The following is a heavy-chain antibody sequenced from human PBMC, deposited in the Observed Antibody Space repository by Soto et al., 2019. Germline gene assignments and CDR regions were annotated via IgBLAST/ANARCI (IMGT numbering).Heavy chain of an antibody. CDR1: GYTFTGYY. D-gene: IGHD2-21*02. J-gene: IGHJ6*02. CDR2: INPYTGGT. CDR3: ATQFYHCCGACYGGPYFGMDV. V-gene: IGHV1-2*02. Sequence: ASVKVSCKASGYTFTGYYVLWVRQAPGQGPECMGWINPYTGGTNSAQKFQGRVTMTRDTSISTAYMELSKLISDDTAVYYCATQFYHCCGACYGGPYFGMDVWGQGTTVTVAS.